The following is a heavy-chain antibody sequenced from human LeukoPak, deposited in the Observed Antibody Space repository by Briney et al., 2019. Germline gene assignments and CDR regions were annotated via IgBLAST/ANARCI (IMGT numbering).Heavy chain of an antibody. D-gene: IGHD6-13*01. V-gene: IGHV3-53*01. J-gene: IGHJ3*02. CDR1: GFTVSSNY. Sequence: GGSLRLSRAASGFTVSSNYMSWVRQAPGKGLEWVSVIYSGGSTYYADSVKGRFTISRDNSKNTLYLQMNSLRAEDTAVYYCARDPEYSSSWSAHAFDIWGQGTMVTVSS. CDR2: IYSGGST. CDR3: ARDPEYSSSWSAHAFDI.